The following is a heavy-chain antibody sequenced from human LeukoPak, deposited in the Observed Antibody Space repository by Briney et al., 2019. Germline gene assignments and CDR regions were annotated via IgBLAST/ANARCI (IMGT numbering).Heavy chain of an antibody. CDR2: NYYSGCT. CDR3: ARETHYYGSGSYIVSGAYDV. CDR1: GGSISGSISGHY. D-gene: IGHD3-10*01. J-gene: IGHJ3*01. V-gene: IGHV4-61*08. Sequence: SETLSLTCTVSGGSISGSISGHYWNWIRQPPGKALEWIGFNYYSGCTNYNHSLKSRVTISVDTSKNQFSLKLRSVTAADTAVYLCARETHYYGSGSYIVSGAYDVWGQGTMVTVSS.